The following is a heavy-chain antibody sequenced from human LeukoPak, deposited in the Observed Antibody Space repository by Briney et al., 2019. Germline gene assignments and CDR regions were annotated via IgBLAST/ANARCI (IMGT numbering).Heavy chain of an antibody. J-gene: IGHJ3*02. CDR3: ARVGRNYDSSGYYYDAFDI. D-gene: IGHD3-22*01. CDR2: ISSSGTTT. CDR1: GFTFSSYS. Sequence: PGGSLRLSCAASGFTFSSYSVIWARQAPGKGLEWVSYISSSGTTTYYADSVKGRFTISRDNAKNSLYLQMNSLRAEDTAVYYCARVGRNYDSSGYYYDAFDIWGQGTMVTVSS. V-gene: IGHV3-48*04.